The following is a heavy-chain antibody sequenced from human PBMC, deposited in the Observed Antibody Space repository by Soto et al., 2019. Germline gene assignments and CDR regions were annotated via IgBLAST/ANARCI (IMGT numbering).Heavy chain of an antibody. D-gene: IGHD1-26*01. CDR3: AKDQYSGSPGKPDY. J-gene: IGHJ4*02. CDR1: GFTFSSYA. CDR2: ISGSGGST. V-gene: IGHV3-23*01. Sequence: GGSLRLSCAASGFTFSSYAMSWVRQAPGKGLEWVSAISGSGGSTYYADSVKGRFTISRDNSKNTLYLQMNTLRAEDTAVYYCAKDQYSGSPGKPDYWGQGTLVTVSS.